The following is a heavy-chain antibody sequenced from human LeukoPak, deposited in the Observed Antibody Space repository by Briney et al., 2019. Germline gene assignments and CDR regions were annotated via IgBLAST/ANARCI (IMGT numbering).Heavy chain of an antibody. D-gene: IGHD6-19*01. CDR1: GGTFSSYA. CDR2: IIPILGIA. J-gene: IGHJ6*02. Sequence: GASVKVSCKASGGTFSSYAISWVRQAPGQGLEWMGRIIPILGIANYAQKFQGRVTITADKSTSTAYMELSSLRSEDTAVYYCARDRVMGSSGLINYYYYGMDVWGQGTTVTVSS. CDR3: ARDRVMGSSGLINYYYYGMDV. V-gene: IGHV1-69*04.